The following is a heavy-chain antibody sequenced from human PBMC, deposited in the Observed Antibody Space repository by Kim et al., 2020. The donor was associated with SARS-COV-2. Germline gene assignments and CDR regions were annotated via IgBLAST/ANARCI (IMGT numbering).Heavy chain of an antibody. CDR3: AGTRHITIFGVAGWYY. CDR2: IYYSGST. D-gene: IGHD3-3*01. V-gene: IGHV4-59*08. Sequence: SETLSLTCTVSGGSISSYYWSWIRQPPGKGLEWIGYIYYSGSTNYNPSLKSRVTISVDTSKNQFSLKLSSVTAADTAVYYCAGTRHITIFGVAGWYYWGQGTLVTVSS. CDR1: GGSISSYY. J-gene: IGHJ4*02.